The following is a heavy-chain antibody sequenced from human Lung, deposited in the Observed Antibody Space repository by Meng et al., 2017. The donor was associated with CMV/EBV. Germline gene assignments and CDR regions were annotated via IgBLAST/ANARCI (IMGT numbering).Heavy chain of an antibody. J-gene: IGHJ4*02. CDR3: ARAQYYYGSSAFFEY. CDR2: IYHSGTT. V-gene: IGHV4-31*03. Sequence: SXTLSLXCTVSGGSINSGGYYWSWIRQHPGKGLEWIGHIYHSGTTSYNPSLQSRVSISVDTSQMQFPLKLGSTTAADTAVYYCARAQYYYGSSAFFEYWGQGXLVTVSS. D-gene: IGHD3-22*01. CDR1: GGSINSGGYY.